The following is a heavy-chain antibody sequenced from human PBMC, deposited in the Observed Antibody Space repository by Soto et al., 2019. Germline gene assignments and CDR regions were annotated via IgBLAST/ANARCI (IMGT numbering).Heavy chain of an antibody. D-gene: IGHD3-10*01. J-gene: IGHJ4*02. CDR1: GDTLTSYG. V-gene: IGHV1-18*01. CDR3: AAGTFLGPWQY. Sequence: QLQLVQSGVEVKKPGSSLKVSCQASGDTLTSYGISWVRQAPGQGLEWMGWVSPYSGNTNYSPKVQGRVTLTTDTTTSTAYMELRSLKSDETAVYYCAAGTFLGPWQYWGQGTLVTVSS. CDR2: VSPYSGNT.